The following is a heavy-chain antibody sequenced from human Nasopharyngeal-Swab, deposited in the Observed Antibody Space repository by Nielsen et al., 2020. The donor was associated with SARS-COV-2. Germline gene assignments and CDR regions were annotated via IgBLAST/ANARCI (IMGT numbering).Heavy chain of an antibody. CDR3: AREGEVYAFEF. V-gene: IGHV4-59*01. CDR2: IHNSEIT. CDR1: GGSISSYY. D-gene: IGHD3-16*01. Sequence: SETLALTCTVSGGSISSYYWSWIRQPPGKRLGWSGYIHNSEITSYNPSLKSRVTMSVDTSKNQFSLKLSSVTAADTAVYYCAREGEVYAFEFWGQGTVVTVSS. J-gene: IGHJ3*01.